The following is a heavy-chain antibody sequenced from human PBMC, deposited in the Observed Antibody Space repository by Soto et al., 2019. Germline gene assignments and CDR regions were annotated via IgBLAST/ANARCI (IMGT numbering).Heavy chain of an antibody. D-gene: IGHD3-3*01. CDR2: IYWDGDK. V-gene: IGHV2-5*02. J-gene: IGHJ5*02. Sequence: QITLKESGPTLVRPTQTLTLTCTFSGFSLSTGGVGVGWIRQPPGKALEWLALIYWDGDKRYNPFLKSRLTITKDTSKNQVVLTMTNMDPVDTATYYCAHRQQWNFPSVNYDFWSSHTTTWFGPWGQGTLVTVSS. CDR3: AHRQQWNFPSVNYDFWSSHTTTWFGP. CDR1: GFSLSTGGVG.